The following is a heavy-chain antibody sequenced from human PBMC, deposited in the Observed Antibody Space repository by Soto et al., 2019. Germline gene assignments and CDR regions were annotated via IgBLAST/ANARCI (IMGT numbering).Heavy chain of an antibody. Sequence: EVQLLESGGGLVQPGESLRLSCAASGFTFSSYAMTWVRQAPGKGLEWVSSISGSGDYTYFADSVKGRFTISRDNSKDTLYLHMSSLRVEDTAIYYCANASRRHPQGWFDPWGQGTLVTVSS. CDR2: ISGSGDYT. V-gene: IGHV3-23*01. J-gene: IGHJ5*02. CDR3: ANASRRHPQGWFDP. CDR1: GFTFSSYA.